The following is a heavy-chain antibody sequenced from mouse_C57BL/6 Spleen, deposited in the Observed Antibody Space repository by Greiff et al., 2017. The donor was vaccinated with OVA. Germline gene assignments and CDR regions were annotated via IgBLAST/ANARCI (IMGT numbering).Heavy chain of an antibody. CDR2: IYPGDGDT. D-gene: IGHD1-1*01. CDR3: ARGSLTTVPAWFAY. V-gene: IGHV1-80*01. Sequence: QVQLQQSGAELVKPGASVKISCKASGYAFSSYWMNWVKQRPGKGLEWIGQIYPGDGDTNYNGKFKGKATLTADKSSSTAYMQLSSLTSEDSAVYFCARGSLTTVPAWFAYWGQGTLVTVSA. J-gene: IGHJ3*01. CDR1: GYAFSSYW.